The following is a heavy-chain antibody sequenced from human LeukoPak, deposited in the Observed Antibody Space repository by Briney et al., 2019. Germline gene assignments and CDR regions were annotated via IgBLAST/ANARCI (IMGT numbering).Heavy chain of an antibody. CDR3: VRDREPNWFDP. CDR2: TNDRSRWYS. CDR1: GDSVSSNSAA. Sequence: SQTLSLTCAISGDSVSSNSAAWHWIRQSPSRGLEWLGTTNDRSRWYSNYAPSVKSRITINPDTSKNQFSLQLNSVTPEDTAVYYCVRDREPNWFDPWGQGTLVTVSS. V-gene: IGHV6-1*01. D-gene: IGHD5-24*01. J-gene: IGHJ5*02.